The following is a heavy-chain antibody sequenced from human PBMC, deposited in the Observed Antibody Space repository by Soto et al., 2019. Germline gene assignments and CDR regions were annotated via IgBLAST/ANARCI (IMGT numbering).Heavy chain of an antibody. V-gene: IGHV3-33*08. D-gene: IGHD6-13*01. Sequence: GGSLRLSCAASGFTFSTYAISWVRQAPGKGLEWVAVIWYDGSNKYYADSVKGRFTISRDNSKNTLYLQMNSLRVEDTAVYYCEREAGSSWSLYYFDYWGQGTLVTVSS. CDR1: GFTFSTYA. J-gene: IGHJ4*02. CDR3: EREAGSSWSLYYFDY. CDR2: IWYDGSNK.